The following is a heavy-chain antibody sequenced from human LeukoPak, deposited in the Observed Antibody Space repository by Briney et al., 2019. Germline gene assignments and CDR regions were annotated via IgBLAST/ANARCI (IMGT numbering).Heavy chain of an antibody. Sequence: GSLRLSCVVSGFTFSTYSMNWVRQAPGKGLEWISYIDTGSRTLYYADSVKGRFTISRDNAKNSLYLQMSSLRAEDTAVYFCARFYYNFWSGYYKEYYFDYWGQGTLVTVSS. V-gene: IGHV3-48*01. CDR2: IDTGSRTL. D-gene: IGHD3-3*01. J-gene: IGHJ4*02. CDR1: GFTFSTYS. CDR3: ARFYYNFWSGYYKEYYFDY.